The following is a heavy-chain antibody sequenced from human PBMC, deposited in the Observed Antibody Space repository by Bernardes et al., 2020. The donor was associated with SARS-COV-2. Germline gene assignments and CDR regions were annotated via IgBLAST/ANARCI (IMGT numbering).Heavy chain of an antibody. CDR1: GFDFSDYC. Sequence: GGSLRLSCAVSGFDFSDYCMTWVRQAPGKGLEWVANIKRDGSETYYVDSVKGRFTISRDNVKNLVFLQMNSLRAEDTAVFYCARSAGMDVWGQGTLVTVSS. J-gene: IGHJ6*02. V-gene: IGHV3-7*03. CDR2: IKRDGSET. CDR3: ARSAGMDV.